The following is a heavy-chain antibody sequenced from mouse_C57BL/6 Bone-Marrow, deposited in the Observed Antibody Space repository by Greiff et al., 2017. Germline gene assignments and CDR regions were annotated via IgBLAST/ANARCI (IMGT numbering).Heavy chain of an antibody. CDR1: GYTFTSYW. CDR2: IDPSDSYT. V-gene: IGHV1-69*01. D-gene: IGHD2-5*01. CDR3: ARGYYSNY. Sequence: QMQLKQPGAELVMPGASVKLSCKASGYTFTSYWMHWVKQRPGQGLEWIGEIDPSDSYTNYNQKFKGKSTLTVDKSSSTAYMQLSSLTSEDSAVYYCARGYYSNYWGQGTTLTVSS. J-gene: IGHJ2*01.